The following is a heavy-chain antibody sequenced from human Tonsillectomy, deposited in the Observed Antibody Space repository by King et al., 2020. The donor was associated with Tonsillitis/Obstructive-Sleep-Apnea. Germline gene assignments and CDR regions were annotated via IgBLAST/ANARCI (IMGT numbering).Heavy chain of an antibody. CDR2: IKGDGSEI. D-gene: IGHD2-8*01. CDR3: ARDVS. J-gene: IGHJ5*02. V-gene: IGHV3-7*04. Sequence: VQLVESGGGWVQPGGSLRLSCAASGFTFRSHWMSWVCEAPWKGPKVVAYIKGDGSEIYYVDSVKGRFTISRDNAKNSLNLHMNSLRAEDTAVYYCARDVSWGQGTLVTVSS. CDR1: GFTFRSHW.